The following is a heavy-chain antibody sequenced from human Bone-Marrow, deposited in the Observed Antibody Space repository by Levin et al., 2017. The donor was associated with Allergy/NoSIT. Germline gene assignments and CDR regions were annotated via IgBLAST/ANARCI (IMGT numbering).Heavy chain of an antibody. CDR2: VSFDGSNK. D-gene: IGHD6-6*01. Sequence: PGGSLRLSCAASGFTFSDYGLHWVRQAPGKGLEWVAVVSFDGSNKYYGDSVKGRFTISRDNSKNTLYLEMNSLRTDDTAVYYCARDTYTASSYYYFGMSVWGQGTTVTVSS. J-gene: IGHJ6*02. CDR3: ARDTYTASSYYYFGMSV. CDR1: GFTFSDYG. V-gene: IGHV3-30*03.